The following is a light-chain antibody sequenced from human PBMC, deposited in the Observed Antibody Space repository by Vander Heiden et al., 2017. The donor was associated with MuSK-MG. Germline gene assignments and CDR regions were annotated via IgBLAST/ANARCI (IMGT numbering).Light chain of an antibody. CDR1: NIGSKS. CDR3: QVWDTTTLYV. CDR2: YDS. Sequence: SYVLPQPPSVSVAPGKTASITCEGHNIGSKSVHWYQQKPGQAPVVVIYYDSDRPSGIPERFSGSNSGNTATLTISGVEAGDEADYYCQVWDTTTLYVFGTGTKVTVL. V-gene: IGLV3-21*04. J-gene: IGLJ1*01.